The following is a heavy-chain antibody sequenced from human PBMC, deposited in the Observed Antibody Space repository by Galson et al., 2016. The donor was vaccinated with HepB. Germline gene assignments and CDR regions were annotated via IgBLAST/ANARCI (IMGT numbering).Heavy chain of an antibody. CDR2: ISSGSSYI. D-gene: IGHD3-3*01. CDR1: GFTFSSYS. Sequence: SLRLSCAASGFTFSSYSMNWVRQAPGKGQEWVSSISSGSSYIFYADSVQGRFTISRDNAKNSLYLQMNSLRAEDTSVYYCAKAVTRNTIFGVVAGKEGAHYGIDFWGQGTTVTVSS. V-gene: IGHV3-21*04. CDR3: AKAVTRNTIFGVVAGKEGAHYGIDF. J-gene: IGHJ6*02.